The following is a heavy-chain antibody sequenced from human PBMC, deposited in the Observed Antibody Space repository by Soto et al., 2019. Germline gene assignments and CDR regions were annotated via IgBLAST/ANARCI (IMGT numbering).Heavy chain of an antibody. V-gene: IGHV3-11*06. CDR3: ARQYSYGHRGAFDI. D-gene: IGHD5-18*01. CDR2: ISSSCSYT. Sequence: QVQLVESGGGLVKPGGSLRLSCAASGFTFSDYYMSWIRQAPGKGLEWVSYISSSCSYTNYADSVKGRFTISRDNAKNSLYLQMNSLRAEDTAVYYCARQYSYGHRGAFDIWGQGTMVTVSS. J-gene: IGHJ3*02. CDR1: GFTFSDYY.